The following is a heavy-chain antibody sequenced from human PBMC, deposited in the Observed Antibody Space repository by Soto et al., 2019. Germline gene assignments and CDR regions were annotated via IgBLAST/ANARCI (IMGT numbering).Heavy chain of an antibody. CDR2: ISSSSSYI. D-gene: IGHD6-19*01. V-gene: IGHV3-21*01. CDR1: GFTFSSYS. J-gene: IGHJ4*02. Sequence: EVQLVESGGGLVKPGGSLRLSCAASGFTFSSYSMNWVGQAPGKGLEWVSSISSSSSYIYYADSVKGRFTISRDNAKNSLYLQTNSLRAEDTAVYYCARDKRSSGWYEDYWGQGTLVTVSS. CDR3: ARDKRSSGWYEDY.